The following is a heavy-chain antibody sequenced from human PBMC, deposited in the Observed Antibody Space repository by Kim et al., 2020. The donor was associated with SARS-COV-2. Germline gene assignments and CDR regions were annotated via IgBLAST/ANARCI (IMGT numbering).Heavy chain of an antibody. V-gene: IGHV3-30*07. CDR3: ATRMALSATDL. J-gene: IGHJ4*02. Sequence: FYADSVKGRFTVSRDNAQNTLFLQMDSLGDDDTAVYYCATRMALSATDLWGQGTLVTVSS. D-gene: IGHD2-8*01.